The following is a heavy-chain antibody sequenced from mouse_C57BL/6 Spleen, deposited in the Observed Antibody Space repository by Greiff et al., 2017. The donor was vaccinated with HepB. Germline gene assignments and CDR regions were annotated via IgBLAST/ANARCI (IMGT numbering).Heavy chain of an antibody. CDR1: GYTFTSYW. J-gene: IGHJ3*01. CDR2: IDPSDSET. D-gene: IGHD2-1*01. CDR3: AREGYGSPFAY. V-gene: IGHV1-52*01. Sequence: VQLQQPGAELVRPGSSVKLSCKASGYTFTSYWMHWVKQRPIQGLEWIGNIDPSDSETHYNQKFKDKATLTVDKSSSTAYMQLSSLTSEDSAVYYCAREGYGSPFAYWGQGTGHCLC.